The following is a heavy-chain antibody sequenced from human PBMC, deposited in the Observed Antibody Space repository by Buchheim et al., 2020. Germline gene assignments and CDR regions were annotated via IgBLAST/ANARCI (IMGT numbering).Heavy chain of an antibody. D-gene: IGHD3-16*01. Sequence: QVQLVESGGGVVQPGRSLRLSCAASGFTFSSYAMHWVRQAPGKGLERVAVISYDGSNKYYADSVKGRFTISRDNSKKTLLLQMNRLRAEDTAVYYCARDMLESLDYWGQGTL. CDR1: GFTFSSYA. CDR2: ISYDGSNK. J-gene: IGHJ4*02. V-gene: IGHV3-30*04. CDR3: ARDMLESLDY.